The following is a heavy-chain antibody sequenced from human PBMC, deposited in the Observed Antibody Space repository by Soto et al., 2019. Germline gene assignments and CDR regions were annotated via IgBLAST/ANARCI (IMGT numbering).Heavy chain of an antibody. CDR3: ARAPEYCSSTSCNWFDP. V-gene: IGHV4-31*01. Sequence: QVQLQGSGPGLVKPSQTLSLTCTVSGGSISSGGYYWSWIRQHPGKGLEWIGYIYYSGSTYYNPSVRSPVTISVDTSKNQCSLKLSSVTAADTAVYYCARAPEYCSSTSCNWFDPWGQGTLVTVSS. D-gene: IGHD2-2*01. CDR2: IYYSGST. J-gene: IGHJ5*02. CDR1: GGSISSGGYY.